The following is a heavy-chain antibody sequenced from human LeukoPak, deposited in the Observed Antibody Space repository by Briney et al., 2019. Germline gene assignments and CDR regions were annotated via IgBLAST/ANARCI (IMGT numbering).Heavy chain of an antibody. J-gene: IGHJ4*02. CDR2: ITGSGGGT. V-gene: IGHV3-23*01. CDR3: AKMSGDCSSTICSSFDY. Sequence: GGSLRLSCAASRFIFSNYAMSWVRQAPGKGLEWVSRITGSGGGTYYADSVKGRFTISRDNSKSTLDLQMNSLRAEDTAVYYCAKMSGDCSSTICSSFDYWGQGTLVTVSS. D-gene: IGHD2-2*01. CDR1: RFIFSNYA.